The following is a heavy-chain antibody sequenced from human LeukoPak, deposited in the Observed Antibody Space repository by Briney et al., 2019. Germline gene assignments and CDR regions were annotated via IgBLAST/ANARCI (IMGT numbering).Heavy chain of an antibody. CDR2: TNPNSGDT. CDR1: GYTFTDYY. Sequence: ASVKVSCKASGYTFTDYYIHWVRQAPGQGLEWMGWTNPNSGDTKSAQKLQGRLTMTRDTSITTAYMDLSRLTSDDTAVYYCTRGDIVGARDFDYWGQGTLVTVSS. D-gene: IGHD1-26*01. V-gene: IGHV1-2*02. J-gene: IGHJ4*02. CDR3: TRGDIVGARDFDY.